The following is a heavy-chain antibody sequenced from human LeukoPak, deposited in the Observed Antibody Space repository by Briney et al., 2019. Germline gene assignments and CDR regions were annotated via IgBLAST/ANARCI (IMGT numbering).Heavy chain of an antibody. V-gene: IGHV3-72*01. J-gene: IGHJ2*01. CDR1: GFTFSDHY. CDR3: ARADCKSGHWSFDL. Sequence: GGSLRLSCAASGFTFSDHYMDWVRQAPGKGLEWVGRARNKANSHTTEYAASVRGRFTISRDDSKNSLYLQMNSLKAEDTAVYFCARADCKSGHWSFDLWGRGTLVTVSS. CDR2: ARNKANSHTT. D-gene: IGHD2/OR15-2a*01.